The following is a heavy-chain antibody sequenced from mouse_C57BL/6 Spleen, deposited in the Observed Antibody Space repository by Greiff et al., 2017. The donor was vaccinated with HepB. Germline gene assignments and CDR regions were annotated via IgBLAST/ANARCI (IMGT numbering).Heavy chain of an antibody. CDR1: GYSITSGYY. CDR3: ASPLYAMDY. CDR2: ISYDGSN. J-gene: IGHJ4*01. Sequence: ESGPGLVKPSQSLSLTCSVTGYSITSGYYWNWIRQFPGNKLEWMGYISYDGSNNYNPSLKNRISITRDTSKNQFFLKLNSVTTEDTATYYCASPLYAMDYWGQGTSVTVSS. V-gene: IGHV3-6*01.